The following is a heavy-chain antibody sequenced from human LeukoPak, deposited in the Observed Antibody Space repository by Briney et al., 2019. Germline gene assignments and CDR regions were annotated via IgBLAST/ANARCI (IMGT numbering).Heavy chain of an antibody. D-gene: IGHD2-8*01. V-gene: IGHV3-48*04. CDR2: ISSSSSTI. J-gene: IGHJ4*02. Sequence: GGSLRLSCAASGFTFSSYSMNWVRQAPGKGLEWVSYISSSSSTIYYADSVKGRFTISRDNAKNSLYLQMNSLRAEDTAVYYCARDDCTNGVCYSFDYWGQGTLVTVSS. CDR1: GFTFSSYS. CDR3: ARDDCTNGVCYSFDY.